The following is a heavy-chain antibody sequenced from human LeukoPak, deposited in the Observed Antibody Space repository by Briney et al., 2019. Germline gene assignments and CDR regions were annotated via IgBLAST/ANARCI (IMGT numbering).Heavy chain of an antibody. V-gene: IGHV4-61*08. J-gene: IGHJ4*02. D-gene: IGHD3-22*01. CDR1: GSSVSSGGYY. CDR2: FYNSVST. Sequence: PSETLSLTCTVSGSSVSSGGYYWSWIRQPPGKGLEWIGYFYNSVSTRYNPSLKSRVTISVDMSKNQFSLTLSSVTAADTAVYYCARGGYGVPFDYWGQGTLVTVSS. CDR3: ARGGYGVPFDY.